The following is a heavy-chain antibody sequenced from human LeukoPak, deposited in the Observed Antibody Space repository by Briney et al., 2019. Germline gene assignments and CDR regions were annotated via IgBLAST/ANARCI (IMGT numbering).Heavy chain of an antibody. CDR2: INPNSGGT. CDR1: GYTFTGYY. V-gene: IGHV1-2*02. D-gene: IGHD5-18*01. J-gene: IGHJ4*02. CDR3: ARDHGYSYGYGIGY. Sequence: ASVKVSCKASGYTFTGYYMHWVRQAPGQGLEWMGWINPNSGGTNYAQKFRGRVTMTRDTSISTAYMELSRLRSDDTAVYYCARDHGYSYGYGIGYWGQGTLVTVSS.